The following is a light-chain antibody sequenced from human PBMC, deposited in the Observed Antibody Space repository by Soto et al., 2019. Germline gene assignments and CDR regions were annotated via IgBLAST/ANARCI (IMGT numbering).Light chain of an antibody. CDR2: GNS. V-gene: IGLV1-44*01. Sequence: QSVLTQPPSASGTPGQRVTISCSRSSSNIGSNTVNWYQQVPGTAPKLLIYGNSQRPSGVPGRFSGSKSGTSASLAISGLQSEDEADYYCAAWDDSLNGPVFGGGTKLTVL. CDR3: AAWDDSLNGPV. CDR1: SSNIGSNT. J-gene: IGLJ2*01.